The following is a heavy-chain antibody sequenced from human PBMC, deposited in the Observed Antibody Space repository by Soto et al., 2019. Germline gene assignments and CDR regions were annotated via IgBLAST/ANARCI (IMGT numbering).Heavy chain of an antibody. CDR2: INPSSGST. D-gene: IGHD6-6*01. J-gene: IGHJ4*02. Sequence: ASVKVSCKASGYPFTSYYVHWVRQAPGQGLEWMGFINPSSGSTSYAQKFQGRVTMTRDTSTSTVYMEVSSLRSEDTAVYYCARQAARNYIDSWGQGNSVTVSS. CDR3: ARQAARNYIDS. CDR1: GYPFTSYY. V-gene: IGHV1-46*01.